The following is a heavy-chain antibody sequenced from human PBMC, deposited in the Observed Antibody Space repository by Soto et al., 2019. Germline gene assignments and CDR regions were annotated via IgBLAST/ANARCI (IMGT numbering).Heavy chain of an antibody. CDR2: TIPILGIA. CDR1: GSTFSSYT. D-gene: IGHD2-15*01. J-gene: IGHJ4*02. CDR3: ARELLGYCSGGSCYSGDY. V-gene: IGHV1-69*04. Sequence: SVKVSCKASGSTFSSYTISWVRQAPGQGLEWMGRTIPILGIANYAQKFQGRVTITADKSTSTAYMELSSLRSEDTAVYYCARELLGYCSGGSCYSGDYWGQGTLVTVSS.